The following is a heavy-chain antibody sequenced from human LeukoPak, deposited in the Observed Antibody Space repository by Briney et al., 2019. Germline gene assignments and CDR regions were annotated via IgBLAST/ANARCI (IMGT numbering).Heavy chain of an antibody. CDR1: GFTFSSYE. J-gene: IGHJ4*02. V-gene: IGHV3-48*03. Sequence: GGSLRLSCAASGFTFSSYEMNWVRQAPGKGLEWVSYISSSGSTIYYADSVKGLFTISRDNSKNTLYLQMNSLRPEDTAVYYCAKDAHPYGSGSYPFDYWGQGTLVTVSS. D-gene: IGHD3-10*01. CDR3: AKDAHPYGSGSYPFDY. CDR2: ISSSGSTI.